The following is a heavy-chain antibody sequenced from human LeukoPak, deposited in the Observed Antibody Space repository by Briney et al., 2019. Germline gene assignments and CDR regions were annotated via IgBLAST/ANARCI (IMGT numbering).Heavy chain of an antibody. V-gene: IGHV3-7*01. CDR3: ARCYSSAWCPWGDY. CDR2: IKQDGSEK. Sequence: GGSLRLSCAVSGFTFSSYWMTWVRQAPGKGLEWVANIKQDGSEKYYVDSVRGRFTISRDNAKNSLNLQMNSLRAEDTAVYYCARCYSSAWCPWGDYWGQGTLVTVSS. J-gene: IGHJ4*02. CDR1: GFTFSSYW. D-gene: IGHD6-19*01.